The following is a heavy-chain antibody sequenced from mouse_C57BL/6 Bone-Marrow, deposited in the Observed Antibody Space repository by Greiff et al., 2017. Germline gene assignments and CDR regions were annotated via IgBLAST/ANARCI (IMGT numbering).Heavy chain of an antibody. CDR3: AMGGDFDY. CDR1: GYTFTGYW. J-gene: IGHJ2*01. Sequence: QVQLQQPGADLVKPGASVKLSCKASGYTFTGYWMHWVKQTPGQGLEWFGRINPSDSDTTSNQKFKGKATLTVDKSSTTAYIQLSSLTSKDAAVYYCAMGGDFDYWGQGTTLTVSS. CDR2: INPSDSDT. V-gene: IGHV1-74*01.